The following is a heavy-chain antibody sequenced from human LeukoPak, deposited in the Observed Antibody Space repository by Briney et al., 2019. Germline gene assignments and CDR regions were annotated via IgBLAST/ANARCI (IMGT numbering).Heavy chain of an antibody. J-gene: IGHJ5*02. CDR1: FSTFNKAW. CDR2: IRSNSDGGTI. CDR3: ATDFYDST. V-gene: IGHV3-15*07. Sequence: PGGSLRLSCAASFSTFNKAWMNWVRLAPGKGLEWVGRIRSNSDGGTIDYAAPVKGRFTLSRDDSKTTLYLQMNSLQTEDTAVYYCATDFYDSTWGQGTLVTVSS. D-gene: IGHD3-22*01.